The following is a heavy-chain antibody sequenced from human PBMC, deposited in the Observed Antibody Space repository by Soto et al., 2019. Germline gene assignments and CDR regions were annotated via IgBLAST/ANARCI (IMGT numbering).Heavy chain of an antibody. J-gene: IGHJ3*02. CDR2: INHSGST. V-gene: IGHV4-34*01. D-gene: IGHD5-12*01. Sequence: SETLSLTWAIYGGSFSGYYWSWIRQPPGKGLEWIGEINHSGSTNYNPSLKSRVTISVDTSKNQFSLKLSSVTAADTAVYYCARGGDGYNYGGGDAVDIRGQGPMVP. CDR3: ARGGDGYNYGGGDAVDI. CDR1: GGSFSGYY.